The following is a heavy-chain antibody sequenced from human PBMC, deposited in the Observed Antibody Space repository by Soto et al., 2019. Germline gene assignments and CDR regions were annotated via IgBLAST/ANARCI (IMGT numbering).Heavy chain of an antibody. CDR1: GFTFNYYP. J-gene: IGHJ6*02. Sequence: QMELVESGGGVVQPGGSLRLSCAASGFTFNYYPMHWVRQTPGKGLELVAVISFDGSNTYYADSVKGRFTISRDHSKNVLYLQMNSVRPGHAAVCGCARLPGALVAVLRIFPLDVRDPLSDVDVWGQGTTVSVSS. CDR2: ISFDGSNT. CDR3: ARLPGALVAVLRIFPLDVRDPLSDVDV. V-gene: IGHV3-30-3*01. D-gene: IGHD5-18*01.